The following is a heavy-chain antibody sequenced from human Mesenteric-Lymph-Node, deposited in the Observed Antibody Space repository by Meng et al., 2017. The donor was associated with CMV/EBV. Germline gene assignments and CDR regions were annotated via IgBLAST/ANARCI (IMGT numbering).Heavy chain of an antibody. D-gene: IGHD3/OR15-3a*01. CDR1: GYTFTSYD. CDR3: ARDVGHIDDYWTGYGHYGMDV. CDR2: MNPNSGNT. V-gene: IGHV1-8*02. J-gene: IGHJ6*02. Sequence: ASVKVSCKASGYTFTSYDINWVRQATGQGLEWMGWMNPNSGNTGYAQKFQGRVTIPVDTTKNQFSLRLTSVTAADTAVYYCARDVGHIDDYWTGYGHYGMDVWGQGTTVTVSS.